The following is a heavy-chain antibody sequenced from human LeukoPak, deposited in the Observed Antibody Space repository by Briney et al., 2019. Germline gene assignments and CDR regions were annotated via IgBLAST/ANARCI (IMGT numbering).Heavy chain of an antibody. CDR1: GFTFSSYS. V-gene: IGHV3-48*04. J-gene: IGHJ6*02. D-gene: IGHD2-15*01. CDR3: ARDGDIVARMDV. CDR2: ISSSGSTI. Sequence: GGSLRLSCAASGFTFSSYSMNWVRQAPGKGLEWVSYISSSGSTIYYADSVKGRFTISRDNAKNSLYLQMNSLRAEDTAIYYCARDGDIVARMDVWGQGTTVTVSS.